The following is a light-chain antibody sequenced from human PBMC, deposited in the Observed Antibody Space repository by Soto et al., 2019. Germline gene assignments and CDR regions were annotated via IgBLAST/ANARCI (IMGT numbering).Light chain of an antibody. CDR1: GSNIGSNS. CDR3: AAWDDSLSGVV. CDR2: SNN. V-gene: IGLV1-47*02. J-gene: IGLJ3*02. Sequence: QSGLTQPPSASGTPGQRVTISCSGSGSNIGSNSVYWYQQLPGTAPKLLIYSNNQRPSGVPDRFSGSKSGTSASLAISGLRSEDEAEYYCAAWDDSLSGVVFGGGTKLTVL.